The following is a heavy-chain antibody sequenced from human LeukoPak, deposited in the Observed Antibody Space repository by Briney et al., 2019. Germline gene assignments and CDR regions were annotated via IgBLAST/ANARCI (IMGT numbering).Heavy chain of an antibody. J-gene: IGHJ6*03. D-gene: IGHD3-3*01. Sequence: SVKVSCKASGGTFGSYAISWVRQAPGQGLEWMGGIIPIFGTANYAQKFQGRVTITTDESTSTAYMELSSPRSEDTAVYYCARGHTYYDFWSGRHYYYMDVWGKGTTVTVSS. CDR2: IIPIFGTA. V-gene: IGHV1-69*05. CDR3: ARGHTYYDFWSGRHYYYMDV. CDR1: GGTFGSYA.